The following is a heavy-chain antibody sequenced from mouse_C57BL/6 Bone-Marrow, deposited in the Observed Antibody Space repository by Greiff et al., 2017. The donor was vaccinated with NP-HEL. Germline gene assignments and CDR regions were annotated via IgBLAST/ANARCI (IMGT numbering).Heavy chain of an antibody. J-gene: IGHJ3*01. CDR3: ARRVVDYGSIDEVAWFAY. V-gene: IGHV1-22*01. Sequence: VQLKESGPELVKPGASVKMSCKASGYTFTDYNMHWVKQSHGKSLEWIGYINPNNGGTSYNQKFKGKATLTVNKSSSKAYMEFRSLTSEDCAVSYCARRVVDYGSIDEVAWFAYWGQGTLVTVSA. CDR2: INPNNGGT. D-gene: IGHD1-1*01. CDR1: GYTFTDYN.